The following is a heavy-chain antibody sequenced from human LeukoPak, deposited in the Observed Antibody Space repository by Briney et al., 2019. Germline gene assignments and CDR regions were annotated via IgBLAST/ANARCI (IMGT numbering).Heavy chain of an antibody. Sequence: PGGSLRLSCSASGFAFSAYWMNWVRQAPGKGPEWVANINLSGSAQYYVDSVKGRCTISRDNAKSSLYLQMNSLRVEDTAVYYCAAWGLNNYWGQGTLVTVSS. J-gene: IGHJ4*02. CDR2: INLSGSAQ. V-gene: IGHV3-7*01. CDR3: AAWGLNNY. D-gene: IGHD7-27*01. CDR1: GFAFSAYW.